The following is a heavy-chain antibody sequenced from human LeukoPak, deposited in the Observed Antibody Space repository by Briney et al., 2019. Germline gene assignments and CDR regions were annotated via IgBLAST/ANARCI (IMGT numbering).Heavy chain of an antibody. Sequence: PSETLSLTCAVYGGSFSGYYWSWIRQPPGKGLEWIGEINHSGSTNYNPSLKSRVTISVDTSKNQFSLKLSSVTAADTAVYYCARHGSEGGSYLDYWGQGTLVTVSS. J-gene: IGHJ4*02. CDR3: ARHGSEGGSYLDY. CDR1: GGSFSGYY. V-gene: IGHV4-34*01. D-gene: IGHD1-26*01. CDR2: INHSGST.